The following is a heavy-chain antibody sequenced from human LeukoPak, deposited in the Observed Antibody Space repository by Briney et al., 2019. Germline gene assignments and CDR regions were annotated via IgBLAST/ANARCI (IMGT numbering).Heavy chain of an antibody. D-gene: IGHD2-21*02. V-gene: IGHV3-23*01. CDR1: GFTFSSCA. CDR2: ISGSGGAT. J-gene: IGHJ4*02. CDR3: ARAYCGGDCPLVDY. Sequence: GGSLRLSCAASGFTFSSCAMTWVRQVPGKGLEWVSGISGSGGATYYADSVKGRFTISRDNSKNALYLQMNSLRAEDTAVYYCARAYCGGDCPLVDYWGQGTLVTVSS.